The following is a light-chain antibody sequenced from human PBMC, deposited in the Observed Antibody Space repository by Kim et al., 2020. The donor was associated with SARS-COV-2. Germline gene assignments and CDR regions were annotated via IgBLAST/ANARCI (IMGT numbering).Light chain of an antibody. CDR3: NSRDSNDNVL. CDR1: SLRSYY. CDR2: GKN. J-gene: IGLJ2*01. V-gene: IGLV3-19*01. Sequence: VALGQTVRITCQGDSLRSYYATWYQQKPGQAPVVVIYGKNNRPSGIPDRFSGSSSGNTASLTITGTQAGDEADYYCNSRDSNDNVLFGGGTQLTVL.